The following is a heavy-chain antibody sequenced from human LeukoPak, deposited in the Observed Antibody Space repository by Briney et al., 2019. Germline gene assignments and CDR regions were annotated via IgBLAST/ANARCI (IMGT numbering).Heavy chain of an antibody. Sequence: GGSLRLSCAASGFTFSSYAMHWVRQAPGKGLEWVAVISYDGSNKYYADSVKGRFTISRDNSKNTLYLQMNSLRAEDTAVYYCARQDIVATIPFDYWGQRTLVTVSS. CDR1: GFTFSSYA. CDR3: ARQDIVATIPFDY. J-gene: IGHJ4*02. V-gene: IGHV3-30*04. CDR2: ISYDGSNK. D-gene: IGHD5-12*01.